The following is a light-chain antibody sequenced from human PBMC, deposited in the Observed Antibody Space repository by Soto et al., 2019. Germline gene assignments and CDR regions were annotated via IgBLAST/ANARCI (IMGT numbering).Light chain of an antibody. CDR2: LNSDGSH. CDR1: SGHSNYA. Sequence: QPVLTQSPSASASLGASVKLTCTLSSGHSNYAIAWHQQQPEKGPRFLMKLNSDGSHNKGDGIPDRFSGSSSGAERYLTISNLQSEDEADYYCQTWGTGIRVFGGGTKLTVL. V-gene: IGLV4-69*01. CDR3: QTWGTGIRV. J-gene: IGLJ3*02.